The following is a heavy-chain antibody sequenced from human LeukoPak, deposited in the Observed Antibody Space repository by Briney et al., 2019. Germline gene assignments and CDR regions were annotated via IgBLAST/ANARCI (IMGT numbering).Heavy chain of an antibody. CDR2: IYYSGST. CDR3: ASARGYCSSTSCYLWFDP. D-gene: IGHD2-2*01. J-gene: IGHJ5*02. Sequence: PSETLSLTCTVSGYSISSGYYWNWIRQSPGKGLEWIGYIYYSGSTNYNPSLKSRVTISVDTSKNQFSLKLSSVAAADTAVYYCASARGYCSSTSCYLWFDPWGQGTLVTVSS. V-gene: IGHV4-61*01. CDR1: GYSISSGYY.